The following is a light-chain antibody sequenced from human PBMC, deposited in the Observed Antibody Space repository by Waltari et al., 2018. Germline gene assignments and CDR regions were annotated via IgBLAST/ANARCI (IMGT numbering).Light chain of an antibody. CDR3: QQYNNWPPLT. V-gene: IGKV3-15*01. CDR1: QSVTSN. CDR2: GAS. J-gene: IGKJ1*01. Sequence: EVAMTQSPAPLSVSPGERATLSCRASQSVTSNLAWYQQKPGQAPRLLIYGASTRATGIPARFSGGGAGTKFTLTISSLQSEDFAGYYCQQYNNWPPLTFGQGTKVDIK.